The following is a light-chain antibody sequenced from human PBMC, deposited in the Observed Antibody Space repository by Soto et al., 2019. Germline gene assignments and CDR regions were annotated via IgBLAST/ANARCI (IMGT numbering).Light chain of an antibody. CDR1: QSVSTY. Sequence: EIVMTQCPATLSVSPGERATLSCRASQSVSTYIAWYQQKPGQPPRLLIYGASTRASGIPARFSGSGSGTEFTLTISSLQSEDFAVYYCQHYNGWPAWTFGHGTKVELK. V-gene: IGKV3-15*01. CDR2: GAS. J-gene: IGKJ1*01. CDR3: QHYNGWPAWT.